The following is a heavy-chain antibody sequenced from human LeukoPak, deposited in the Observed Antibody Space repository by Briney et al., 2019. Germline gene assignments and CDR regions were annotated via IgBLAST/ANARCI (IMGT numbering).Heavy chain of an antibody. V-gene: IGHV5-51*01. Sequence: GESLKISCKGSGYSFTSNWIGWVRQMPGKGLEWMGIIYAGDSDTRYSPSFQGQVTVSADRSISTAYLQWSSLKASDTAMYYCARHSPLLRGWAFGIWGQGTMVTVSS. CDR3: ARHSPLLRGWAFGI. J-gene: IGHJ3*02. D-gene: IGHD4-23*01. CDR1: GYSFTSNW. CDR2: IYAGDSDT.